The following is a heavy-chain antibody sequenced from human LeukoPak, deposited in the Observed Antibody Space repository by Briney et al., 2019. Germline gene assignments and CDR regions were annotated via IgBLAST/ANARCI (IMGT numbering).Heavy chain of an antibody. D-gene: IGHD1-1*01. V-gene: IGHV4-34*01. CDR3: ASERVTKREGMDV. CDR2: INHSGST. J-gene: IGHJ6*04. CDR1: GGSFSGYY. Sequence: PSETLSLTCAVYGGSFSGYYWSWIRQPPGKGLEWIGEINHSGSTNYNPSLKSRVTISVDTSKNQFSLKLSSVTAADTAVYYCASERVTKREGMDVWGKGTTVTVSS.